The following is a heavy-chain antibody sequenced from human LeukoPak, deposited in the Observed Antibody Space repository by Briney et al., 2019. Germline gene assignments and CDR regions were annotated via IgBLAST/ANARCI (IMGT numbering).Heavy chain of an antibody. J-gene: IGHJ1*01. V-gene: IGHV3-23*01. CDR1: GFALNSYP. Sequence: GGSLTLSCTASGFALNSYPMSWVRQAPGRGLEWISGISGSGGSTYYADYVQRRFTISRDNSKNTLYLQMNSLRAEDTAVYYCAKGTTGIAVAGTGYFQHWGQGTLVTVSS. CDR2: ISGSGGST. CDR3: AKGTTGIAVAGTGYFQH. D-gene: IGHD6-19*01.